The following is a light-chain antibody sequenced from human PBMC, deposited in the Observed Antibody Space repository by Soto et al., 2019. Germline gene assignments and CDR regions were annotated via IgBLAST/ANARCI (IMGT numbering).Light chain of an antibody. Sequence: QSVLTQPPSGSGTPGQRVTISCSGSSSNIGSNTVNWYQQLPGTAPKLLIYNNNQRPSRVPDRFSGSKSGTSASLAISGLQSEDEADYYCAAWDDSLNGLVFGTGTKVTVL. V-gene: IGLV1-44*01. CDR3: AAWDDSLNGLV. CDR2: NNN. J-gene: IGLJ1*01. CDR1: SSNIGSNT.